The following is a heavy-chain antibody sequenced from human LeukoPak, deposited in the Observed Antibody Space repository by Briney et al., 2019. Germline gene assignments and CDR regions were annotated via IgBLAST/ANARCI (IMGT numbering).Heavy chain of an antibody. D-gene: IGHD5-12*01. CDR3: ARHIGIVAANYFDY. Sequence: GGSLRLSCAASGFTFSSYEMNWVRQAPGKGLEWVSYISSSGSTIYYADSVKGRFTISRDNAKNSLYLQMNSLRAEDTAVYYCARHIGIVAANYFDYWGQGTPVTVSS. CDR2: ISSSGSTI. CDR1: GFTFSSYE. J-gene: IGHJ4*02. V-gene: IGHV3-48*03.